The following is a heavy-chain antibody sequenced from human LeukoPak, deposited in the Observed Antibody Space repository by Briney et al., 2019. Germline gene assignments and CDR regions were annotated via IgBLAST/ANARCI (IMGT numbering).Heavy chain of an antibody. D-gene: IGHD5-24*01. CDR2: INHSGSA. V-gene: IGHV4-34*01. J-gene: IGHJ3*02. CDR1: GGSFSGYY. Sequence: SETLSLTCAVYGGSFSGYYWSWIRQPPGKGLEWIGEINHSGSANYNPSLKSRVTISVDTSKNQFSLKLSSLTAADTAVYYCAKSREEIRGLDAFDIWGQGTMVTVSS. CDR3: AKSREEIRGLDAFDI.